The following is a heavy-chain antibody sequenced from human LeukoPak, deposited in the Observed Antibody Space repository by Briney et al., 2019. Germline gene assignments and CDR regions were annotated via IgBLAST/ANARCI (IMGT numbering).Heavy chain of an antibody. D-gene: IGHD2-21*02. V-gene: IGHV1-2*02. CDR1: GYTFTGYY. J-gene: IGHJ4*02. CDR3: ASRPQWGAYCGGDCYFTN. Sequence: ASVKVSCKASGYTFTGYYMHWVRQAPGQGLEWMGWINPNSGGTNYAQKFQGRVTMTRDTSISTAYMDLSRLRSDDTAVYYCASRPQWGAYCGGDCYFTNWGQGTLVTVSS. CDR2: INPNSGGT.